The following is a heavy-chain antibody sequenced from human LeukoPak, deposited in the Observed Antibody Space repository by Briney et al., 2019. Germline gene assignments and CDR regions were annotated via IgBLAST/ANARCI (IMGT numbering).Heavy chain of an antibody. V-gene: IGHV4-34*01. D-gene: IGHD2-21*01. CDR1: GGSFSGYY. J-gene: IGHJ3*02. CDR2: INHSGST. CDR3: ARGYFDAFDI. Sequence: SETLSLTCAVYGGSFSGYYWSWIRQPPGKGLEWIGEINHSGSTNYNPSLKSRVTIPVDTSKNQFSLKLSSVTAADTAVYYCARGYFDAFDIWGQGTMVTVSS.